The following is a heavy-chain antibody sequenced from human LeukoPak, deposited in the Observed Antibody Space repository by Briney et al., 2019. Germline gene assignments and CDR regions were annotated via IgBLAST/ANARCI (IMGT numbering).Heavy chain of an antibody. CDR3: AKDRLAYSYAQPFDY. Sequence: PGGSLRLSCAASGFTFSSYGMHWVRKAPGKGLEWVAVISYDGSNKYYADSVKGRFTISRDNSKNTLYLQMNSLRAEDTAIYYCAKDRLAYSYAQPFDYWGQGTLVTVSS. CDR1: GFTFSSYG. CDR2: ISYDGSNK. D-gene: IGHD5-18*01. V-gene: IGHV3-30*18. J-gene: IGHJ4*02.